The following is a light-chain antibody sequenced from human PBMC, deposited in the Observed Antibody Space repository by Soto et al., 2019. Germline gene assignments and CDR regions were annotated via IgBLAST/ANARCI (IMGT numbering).Light chain of an antibody. Sequence: QSALTQPPSASGTPGQRVTISCSGSSSNIGSNTVHWYQQLPGTAPKLLIYTNDQRPSGVPDRFSGSKSGTSASLAISGLQSDDEADYYCAAWDDSLSGPVFGGGTKLTVL. CDR2: TND. V-gene: IGLV1-44*01. CDR1: SSNIGSNT. CDR3: AAWDDSLSGPV. J-gene: IGLJ3*02.